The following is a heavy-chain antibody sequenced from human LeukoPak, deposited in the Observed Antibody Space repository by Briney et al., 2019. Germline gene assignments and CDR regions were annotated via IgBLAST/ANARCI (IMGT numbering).Heavy chain of an antibody. D-gene: IGHD2-15*01. Sequence: PGRSLRLSCAASGFTFSSYAMHWVRQAPGKGLEWVAVISYDGSNKYYADSVKGRFTISRDNSKNTLYLQMNSLRAEDTAVYYCARGYGSGYFDYWGQGTLVTVSS. V-gene: IGHV3-30*04. CDR1: GFTFSSYA. CDR3: ARGYGSGYFDY. CDR2: ISYDGSNK. J-gene: IGHJ4*02.